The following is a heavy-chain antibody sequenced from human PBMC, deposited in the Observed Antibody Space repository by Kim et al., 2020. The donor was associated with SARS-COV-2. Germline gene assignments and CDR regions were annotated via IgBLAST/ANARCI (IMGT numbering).Heavy chain of an antibody. V-gene: IGHV3-30*15. J-gene: IGHJ6*03. D-gene: IGHD3-22*01. Sequence: VKGRFTISRDNSKNTLYLQMSSLRAEDTAVYYCARGAPPLSDTANYYMDVWGKGTTVTVSS. CDR3: ARGAPPLSDTANYYMDV.